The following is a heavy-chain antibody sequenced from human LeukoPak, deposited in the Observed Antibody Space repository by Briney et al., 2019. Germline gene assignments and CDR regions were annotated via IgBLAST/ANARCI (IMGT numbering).Heavy chain of an antibody. J-gene: IGHJ4*02. V-gene: IGHV4-59*01. CDR1: GGSISSYY. D-gene: IGHD6-19*01. CDR3: ASTYSSGWVFFDY. CDR2: IYYSGST. Sequence: SETLSLTCTVSGGSISSYYWSWIRQPPGKGLEWIGYIYYSGSTNYNPSLKSRVTISVDTSKNQFSLKLSSVTAADTAVYYCASTYSSGWVFFDYWGQGTLVTASS.